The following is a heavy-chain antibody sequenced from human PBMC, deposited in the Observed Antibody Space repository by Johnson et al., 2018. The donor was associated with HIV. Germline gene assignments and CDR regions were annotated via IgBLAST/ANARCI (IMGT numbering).Heavy chain of an antibody. CDR3: ARDGVYSSPWDAFDI. Sequence: VQLVESGGGLIQPGGSLRVSCAASGFTFDDYAMHWVRQGPGKGLEWVSGISWNGGNIGYADSVKGRFTVSRDNAKNLLYLQMNSLRVEDTAMYYCARDGVYSSPWDAFDIWGQGTMVTVSS. D-gene: IGHD6-19*01. CDR1: GFTFDDYA. CDR2: ISWNGGNI. V-gene: IGHV3-9*01. J-gene: IGHJ3*02.